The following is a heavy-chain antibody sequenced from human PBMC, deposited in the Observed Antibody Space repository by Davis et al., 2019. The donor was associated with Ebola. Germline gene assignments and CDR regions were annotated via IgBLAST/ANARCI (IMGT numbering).Heavy chain of an antibody. J-gene: IGHJ6*03. Sequence: SVKVSCKASGGTFSGSAISWVRQAPGQGLEWMGGIVPVFKTANYAQKFQGRVTITADEFPTTAYMELNGLRSEDTAVYYCAKTAKAAGRLIEETRVYKFYYMDVWGKGTTVTVSS. D-gene: IGHD6-13*01. CDR1: GGTFSGSA. V-gene: IGHV1-69*13. CDR2: IVPVFKTA. CDR3: AKTAKAAGRLIEETRVYKFYYMDV.